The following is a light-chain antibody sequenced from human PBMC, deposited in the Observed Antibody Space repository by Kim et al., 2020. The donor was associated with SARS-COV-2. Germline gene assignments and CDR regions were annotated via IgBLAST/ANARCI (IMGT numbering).Light chain of an antibody. V-gene: IGKV3-20*01. CDR1: RSVGTTY. CDR3: HQYGSSPLT. Sequence: PPGESASLPGRASRSVGTTYLASYQHIPGQAPCLFIFGASSRAACLPDRVSGSGSRTDFTLSISSREPDYVVVYFCHQYGSSPLTFGGGTKVDI. CDR2: GAS. J-gene: IGKJ4*01.